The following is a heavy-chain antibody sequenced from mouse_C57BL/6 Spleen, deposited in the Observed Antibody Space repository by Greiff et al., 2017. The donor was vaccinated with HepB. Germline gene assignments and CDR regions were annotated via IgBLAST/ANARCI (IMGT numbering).Heavy chain of an antibody. Sequence: QVQLQQSGAELVKPGASVKISCKASGYAFSSYWMNGVKKRPGKGLEWIGQIYTGDGDTNYNGRFKGKATLTADKSSSTAYMRLSRLTTEDSAVYVCARAGGSLYFGVWGTGTTVTVSS. V-gene: IGHV1-80*01. J-gene: IGHJ1*03. CDR2: IYTGDGDT. CDR1: GYAFSSYW. CDR3: ARAGGSLYFGV. D-gene: IGHD1-1*02.